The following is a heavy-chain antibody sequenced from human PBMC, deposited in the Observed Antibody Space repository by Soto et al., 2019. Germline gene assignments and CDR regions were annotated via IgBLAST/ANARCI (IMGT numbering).Heavy chain of an antibody. D-gene: IGHD6-13*01. V-gene: IGHV3-43D*03. CDR1: GFTFDDYA. Sequence: GGSLRLSCAASGFTFDDYAMHWVRQAPGKGLEWVSLISWDGGSTYYADSVKGRFTISRDNSKNSLYRQMNSLRAEDTALYYCARGSSSSDYYYGMDVWGQGTTVTVSS. J-gene: IGHJ6*02. CDR2: ISWDGGST. CDR3: ARGSSSSDYYYGMDV.